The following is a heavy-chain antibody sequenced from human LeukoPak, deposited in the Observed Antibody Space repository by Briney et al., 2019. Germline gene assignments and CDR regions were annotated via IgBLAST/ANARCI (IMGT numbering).Heavy chain of an antibody. V-gene: IGHV3-7*01. Sequence: PGGSLRFSCEASGFTFRDYWMTWVRQAPGKGLEWVANVKQDGTEKFYVDSVKGRFTISRDNGKNSLYLQMNSLRVEDTAIYYCARAGGTSWADYWGQGTLVTVSS. CDR3: ARAGGTSWADY. CDR2: VKQDGTEK. CDR1: GFTFRDYW. J-gene: IGHJ4*02. D-gene: IGHD6-13*01.